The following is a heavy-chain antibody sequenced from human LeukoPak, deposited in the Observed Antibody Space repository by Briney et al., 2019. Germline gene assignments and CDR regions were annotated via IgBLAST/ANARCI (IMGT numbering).Heavy chain of an antibody. CDR2: IYTSGTT. V-gene: IGHV4-4*07. D-gene: IGHD3-10*01. Sequence: SETLSLTCTVSGGSISSYYWSWIRQPAGKGLEWIGRIYTSGTTHYNPSLKSRVTISVDTSKNQLSLKLSSVTTADTAVYYCARGPYGAGISNWFDPWGRGTLVIVSS. CDR3: ARGPYGAGISNWFDP. CDR1: GGSISSYY. J-gene: IGHJ5*02.